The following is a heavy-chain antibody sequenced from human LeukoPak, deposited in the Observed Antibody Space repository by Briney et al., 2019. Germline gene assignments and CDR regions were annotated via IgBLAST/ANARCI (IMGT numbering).Heavy chain of an antibody. V-gene: IGHV3-11*01. CDR2: ISSSGSTI. D-gene: IGHD3-10*01. J-gene: IGHJ6*03. Sequence: GGSLRLSCAASGFTFSDYYMSWIRQAPGKGLEWVSYISSSGSTIYYADSVKGRFTISRDNAKNSLYLQMNSLRAEDTAVYYCARSLSMVSHHRYYYYYYMDVWGKGTTVTVSS. CDR1: GFTFSDYY. CDR3: ARSLSMVSHHRYYYYYYMDV.